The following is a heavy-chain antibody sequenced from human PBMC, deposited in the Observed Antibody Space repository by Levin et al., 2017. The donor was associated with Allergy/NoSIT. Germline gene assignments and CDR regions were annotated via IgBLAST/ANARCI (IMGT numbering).Heavy chain of an antibody. CDR1: GFDCSSYR. J-gene: IGHJ5*02. CDR2: ISPTTTYI. Sequence: GGSLRLSCVASGFDCSSYRMNWVRQAPGKGLEWVASISPTTTYIYYADAVKGRFTIPRDTSSNAVNLQMNSLRAEDTAIYYCAREWITAAGTHWFDPWGQGTLVTVSS. D-gene: IGHD6-13*01. CDR3: AREWITAAGTHWFDP. V-gene: IGHV3-21*01.